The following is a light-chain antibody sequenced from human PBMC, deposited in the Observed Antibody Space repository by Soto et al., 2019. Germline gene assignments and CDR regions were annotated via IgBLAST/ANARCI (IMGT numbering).Light chain of an antibody. CDR1: QTILYRSYNKEK. V-gene: IGKV4-1*01. CDR3: QQYYSTPLT. J-gene: IGKJ5*01. Sequence: DIVMTQSPDSLAVSLGERATINCKSSQTILYRSYNKEKLAWYQQKPGQPPKLLIYWASTRESGVADRFSGSGSGTDFTLTINGLQAEDVAVYYCQQYYSTPLTFGQGTRLEIK. CDR2: WAS.